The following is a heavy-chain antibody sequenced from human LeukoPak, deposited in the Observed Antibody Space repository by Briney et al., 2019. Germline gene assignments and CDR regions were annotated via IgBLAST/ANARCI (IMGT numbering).Heavy chain of an antibody. CDR3: ARVGYDNDAFDI. J-gene: IGHJ3*02. CDR2: IYHSGST. D-gene: IGHD3-22*01. Sequence: PSGTLSLTCAVSGGSISSSNWWRWVRQPPGRGLEWIGGIYHSGSTNYNPSLKSRVTISVDKSKNQFSLKLSSVTDADTAVYYCARVGYDNDAFDIWGQGTMVTVSS. CDR1: GGSISSSNW. V-gene: IGHV4-4*02.